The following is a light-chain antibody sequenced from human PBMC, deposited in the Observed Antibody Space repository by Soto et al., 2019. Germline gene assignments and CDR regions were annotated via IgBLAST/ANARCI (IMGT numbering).Light chain of an antibody. V-gene: IGKV1-5*01. CDR1: QSISSW. J-gene: IGKJ2*01. CDR3: QQYNSYSSFT. CDR2: DAS. Sequence: DIQMTQSPSTLSASVGDRVTITCRASQSISSWLAWYQQKPGQAPKVLIYDASSLESGVPSRFSGSVSGTEFTLTISSLQPDDFATYYCQQYNSYSSFTFGQGNKLEIK.